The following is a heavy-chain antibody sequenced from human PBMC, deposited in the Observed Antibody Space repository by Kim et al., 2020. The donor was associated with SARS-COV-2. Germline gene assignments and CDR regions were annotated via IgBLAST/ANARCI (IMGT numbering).Heavy chain of an antibody. Sequence: GGSLRLSCAASGFTFSSYGMHWVRQAPGKGLEWVAVIWYDGSNKYYADSVKGRFTISRDNSKNTLYLQMNSLRAEDTAVYYCAKDRLTTYYYDSSGYPFDYWGQGTLVTVSS. J-gene: IGHJ4*02. CDR3: AKDRLTTYYYDSSGYPFDY. CDR2: IWYDGSNK. CDR1: GFTFSSYG. V-gene: IGHV3-33*06. D-gene: IGHD3-22*01.